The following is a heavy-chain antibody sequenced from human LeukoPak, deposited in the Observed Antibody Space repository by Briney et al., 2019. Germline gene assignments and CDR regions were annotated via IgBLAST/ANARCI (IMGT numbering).Heavy chain of an antibody. CDR3: ARDLVTVTKGFDT. Sequence: SETLSLTCAVSGDSFSSHYWTWIRQPPGKGLEWIGYISYIGSTNYNPSLKSRVTISIDTSRNQFSLRLSSVTAADTAVYYCARDLVTVTKGFDTWGQGTMVSVSS. CDR2: ISYIGST. V-gene: IGHV4-59*11. CDR1: GDSFSSHY. J-gene: IGHJ3*02. D-gene: IGHD4-17*01.